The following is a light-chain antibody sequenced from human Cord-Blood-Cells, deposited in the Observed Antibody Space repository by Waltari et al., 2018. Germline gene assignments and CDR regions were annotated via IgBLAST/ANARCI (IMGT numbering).Light chain of an antibody. CDR1: QSVSSY. CDR3: QQRWT. Sequence: EIVLTQSPATLSLSPGERATLSCRASQSVSSYLAWYQQKPGQAPRLLIYDASNRATGIPARFSGSGSGTDFTLTISSLEPEDFAVDYCQQRWTFGQGTKVEIK. J-gene: IGKJ1*01. V-gene: IGKV3-11*01. CDR2: DAS.